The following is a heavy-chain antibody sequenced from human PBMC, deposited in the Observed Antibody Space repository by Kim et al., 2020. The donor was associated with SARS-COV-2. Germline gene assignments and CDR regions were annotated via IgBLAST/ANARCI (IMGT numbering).Heavy chain of an antibody. J-gene: IGHJ4*02. CDR3: ARDRAPRVGATNYFDY. V-gene: IGHV3-11*01. D-gene: IGHD1-26*01. Sequence: SGKAQFTSPRDNAKNSLYLQMNSLRAEDTAVYYCARDRAPRVGATNYFDYWGQGTLVTVSS.